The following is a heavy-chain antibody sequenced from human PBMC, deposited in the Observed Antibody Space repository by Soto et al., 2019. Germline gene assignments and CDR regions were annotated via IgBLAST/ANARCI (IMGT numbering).Heavy chain of an antibody. CDR2: ISSGGSTI. Sequence: EVQLVESGGGLVQPGGSLRLSCAASGFTFSSYEMNWVRQAPGKGLEWVSYISSGGSTIYYADSVRGRFTISRDNAKNSLYLQMNSLRAEDTAVYYCARDSMVRGFHAFDIWGQGTMVTVSS. CDR3: ARDSMVRGFHAFDI. V-gene: IGHV3-48*03. J-gene: IGHJ3*02. CDR1: GFTFSSYE. D-gene: IGHD3-10*01.